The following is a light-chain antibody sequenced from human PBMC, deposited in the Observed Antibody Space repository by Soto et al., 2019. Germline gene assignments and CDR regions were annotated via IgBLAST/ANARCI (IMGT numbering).Light chain of an antibody. CDR3: QQYGSSGT. V-gene: IGKV3-20*01. CDR2: GAS. CDR1: QSVSNNY. J-gene: IGKJ1*01. Sequence: IVLTQSPGTLSLSPGARATLSCRARQSVSNNYLAWYQHNPGQAPRLLIYGASNRATGIPDRFSGSGSGTDFTLTISRLEPEDFAVYYCQQYGSSGTFGQGTKVDIK.